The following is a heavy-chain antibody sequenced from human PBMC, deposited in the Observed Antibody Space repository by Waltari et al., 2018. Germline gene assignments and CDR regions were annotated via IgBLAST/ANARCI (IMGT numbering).Heavy chain of an antibody. V-gene: IGHV4-34*01. CDR2: INHSGST. CDR1: GGSFSGYY. Sequence: QVQLQQWGAGLLKPSETLSLTCAVYGGSFSGYYWSWIRQPPGKGLEWIGEINHSGSTNYNPSLKSRVTISVDTSKNQFSLKLSSVTAADTAVYYCARGLGNYHDFWSGYYYYYYMDVWGKGTTVTVSS. D-gene: IGHD3-3*01. J-gene: IGHJ6*03. CDR3: ARGLGNYHDFWSGYYYYYYMDV.